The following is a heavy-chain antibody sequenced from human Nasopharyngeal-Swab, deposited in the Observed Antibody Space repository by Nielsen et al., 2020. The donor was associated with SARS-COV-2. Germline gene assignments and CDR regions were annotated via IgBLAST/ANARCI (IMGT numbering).Heavy chain of an antibody. D-gene: IGHD6-13*01. CDR3: ARDRSSVNPNFYFDH. CDR1: GYTFSGYY. V-gene: IGHV1-2*06. Sequence: ASVKVSCKASGYTFSGYYLHWVRQAPGQRLEWMGRLNPNSGDSDFPQRFQGRVTLTRDTSINTAYMELSRLTSDDTAVYFCARDRSSVNPNFYFDHWGQGTQVTVSS. J-gene: IGHJ4*02. CDR2: LNPNSGDS.